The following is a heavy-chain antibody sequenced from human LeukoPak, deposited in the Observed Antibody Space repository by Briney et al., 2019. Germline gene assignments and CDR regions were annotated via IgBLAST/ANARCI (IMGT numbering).Heavy chain of an antibody. CDR2: IYPGDSDA. Sequence: GESLKISCKGSGYSFTTYWIDWVRQMPGKGLEWMGIIYPGDSDATYSPSFQGQVTISADKSIRTAYLQWSSLKASDTAMYYCASGPRPYGVDYWGQGTLGTVSS. CDR3: ASGPRPYGVDY. D-gene: IGHD4-17*01. J-gene: IGHJ4*02. CDR1: GYSFTTYW. V-gene: IGHV5-51*01.